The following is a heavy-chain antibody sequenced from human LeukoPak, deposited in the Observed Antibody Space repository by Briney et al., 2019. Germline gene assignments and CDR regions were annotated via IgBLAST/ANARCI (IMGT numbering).Heavy chain of an antibody. V-gene: IGHV5-51*01. CDR3: ARRESRTKFAY. CDR2: IYPGDSDT. D-gene: IGHD1/OR15-1a*01. J-gene: IGHJ4*02. CDR1: GYSFTNYW. Sequence: GESLNISFKGSGYSFTNYWIGWVRQMPGKGLEWMGLIYPGDSDTRYGPSFQGQVTISADKSVSTAYVQWSSLQASDTAMYYCARRESRTKFAYWGQGTLVTVSS.